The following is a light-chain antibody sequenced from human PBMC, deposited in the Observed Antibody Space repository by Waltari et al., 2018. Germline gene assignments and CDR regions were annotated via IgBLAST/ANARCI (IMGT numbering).Light chain of an antibody. CDR3: QSVDSTGLYVV. Sequence: SSALTHSPSGPVSPRQPGTITCSGDALPPHYAYWYQRKPGQAPVLGIYKDNERPSGIPERFSGSTSGTTVTLTIRGVQAEDEADYVCQSVDSTGLYVVFGGGTKLTVL. CDR2: KDN. CDR1: ALPPHY. J-gene: IGLJ3*02. V-gene: IGLV3-25*03.